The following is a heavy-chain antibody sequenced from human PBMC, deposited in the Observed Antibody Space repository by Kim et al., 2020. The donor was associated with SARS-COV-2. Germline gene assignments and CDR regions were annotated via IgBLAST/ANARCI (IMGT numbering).Heavy chain of an antibody. V-gene: IGHV3-43*01. D-gene: IGHD4-4*01. J-gene: IGHJ6*02. Sequence: VKGRFTISRDNSKNSLYLQMNSLRTEDTALYYCAKDIHSNSGYYYYGMDVWGQGTTVTVSS. CDR3: AKDIHSNSGYYYYGMDV.